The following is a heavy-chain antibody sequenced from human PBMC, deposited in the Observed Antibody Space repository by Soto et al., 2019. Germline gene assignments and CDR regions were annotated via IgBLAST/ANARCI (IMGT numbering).Heavy chain of an antibody. D-gene: IGHD1-26*01. CDR2: INHSGST. CDR1: GGSFSGYY. Sequence: SETLSLTCAVYGGSFSGYYWSWIRQPPGKGLEWIGEINHSGSTNYNPSLKSRVTISVDTSKNQFSLKLSSVTAADTAVYYCAREWRARYYYYGMDVWGQGTTVTVSS. V-gene: IGHV4-34*01. J-gene: IGHJ6*02. CDR3: AREWRARYYYYGMDV.